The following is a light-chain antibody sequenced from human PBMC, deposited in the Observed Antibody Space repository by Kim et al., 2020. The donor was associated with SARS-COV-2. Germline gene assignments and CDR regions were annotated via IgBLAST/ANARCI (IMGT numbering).Light chain of an antibody. V-gene: IGLV1-44*01. CDR1: SSNIGSNT. CDR3: AAWDDSLNGWV. J-gene: IGLJ3*02. CDR2: SNN. Sequence: ELTQPPSASGTPGQRVTISCSGSSSNIGSNTVNWYQQLPGTAPKLLIYSNNQRPSGVPDRFSGSKSGTSASLAISGLQSEDEADYYCAAWDDSLNGWVFGGGTRLTVL.